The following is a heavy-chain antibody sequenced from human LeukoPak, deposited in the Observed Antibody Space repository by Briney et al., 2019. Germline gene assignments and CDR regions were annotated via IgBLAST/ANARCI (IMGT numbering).Heavy chain of an antibody. D-gene: IGHD2-15*01. CDR3: AKNDHLGYCSGGSCYWS. CDR2: ISGSDGTT. Sequence: GGSLRLSCAASGFTFSSYGMHWVRQAPGKGLEWVSTISGSDGTTHSADSVMGRFTISRDNSKNTLYLQMNSLRAEDTAIYYCAKNDHLGYCSGGSCYWSWGQGTLVSVSS. V-gene: IGHV3-23*01. CDR1: GFTFSSYG. J-gene: IGHJ4*02.